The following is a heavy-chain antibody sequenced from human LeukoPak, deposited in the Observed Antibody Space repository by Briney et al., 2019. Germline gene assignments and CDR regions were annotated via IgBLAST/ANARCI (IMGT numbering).Heavy chain of an antibody. CDR1: GGSISSYY. V-gene: IGHV4-59*01. CDR3: AGSPNPYYFDF. D-gene: IGHD6-19*01. J-gene: IGHJ4*02. Sequence: SETLSLTCTVSGGSISSYYWSLIRQSPEKGLEWIGYIYYTGNTNYNPSLKSRVTMLVDASKNQFSLNLSSVTAADTAVYYCAGSPNPYYFDFWGQGSLVTVSS. CDR2: IYYTGNT.